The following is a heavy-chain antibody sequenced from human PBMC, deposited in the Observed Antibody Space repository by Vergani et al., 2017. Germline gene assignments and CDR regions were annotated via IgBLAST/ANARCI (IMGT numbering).Heavy chain of an antibody. CDR1: GFTFSSYA. CDR3: AKDPGPYCGGDCYSF. V-gene: IGHV3-23*01. D-gene: IGHD2-21*02. CDR2: ISGSGGST. Sequence: EVQLLESGGGLVQPGGSLRLSCAASGFTFSSYAMSWVRQAPGKGLECVSAISGSGGSTYYADSVKGRFTISRDNSKNTLYLQMNSLRAEDTAVYYCAKDPGPYCGGDCYSFWGQGTLVTVSS. J-gene: IGHJ4*02.